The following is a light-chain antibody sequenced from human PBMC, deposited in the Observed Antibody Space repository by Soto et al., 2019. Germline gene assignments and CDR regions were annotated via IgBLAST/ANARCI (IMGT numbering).Light chain of an antibody. J-gene: IGKJ2*01. Sequence: EIVLTQSPGTLSLSPGERATLSCRASQSVSSSYLAWYQQKPGQAPRLLIYGASNRATGIPDRFSGSGSGTDFTLTISRLEPEDFAVYFCQQYNNSPEYTFGQGNKVDIK. CDR1: QSVSSSY. CDR2: GAS. CDR3: QQYNNSPEYT. V-gene: IGKV3-20*01.